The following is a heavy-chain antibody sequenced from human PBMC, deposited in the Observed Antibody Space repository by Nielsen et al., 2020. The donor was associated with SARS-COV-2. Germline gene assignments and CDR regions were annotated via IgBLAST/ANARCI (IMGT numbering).Heavy chain of an antibody. CDR1: GYTFTSND. CDR2: ISGYNGDT. CDR3: VIVLADLAFDP. J-gene: IGHJ5*02. Sequence: ASVKVSCKASGYTFTSNDITWVRQAPGQGLEWMGWISGYNGDTNYAQRFQGRVTFTRDTSATTAYMELSSLRSEDTAVYFCVIVLADLAFDPWGQGTLVTVSS. V-gene: IGHV1-18*04.